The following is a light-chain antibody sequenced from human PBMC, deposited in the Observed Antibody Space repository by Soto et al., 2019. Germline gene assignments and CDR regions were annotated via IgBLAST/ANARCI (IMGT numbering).Light chain of an antibody. Sequence: EIVMTQSPATLSVSPGERATLSCRASQSVSSNLAWYQQKPGQAPRLLIYGASTRATGIPARFSGSGAGTEFTLTISSLHSEDFAVYDGQQYNSWPPLTFGGGTKVEIK. CDR2: GAS. J-gene: IGKJ4*01. V-gene: IGKV3D-15*01. CDR3: QQYNSWPPLT. CDR1: QSVSSN.